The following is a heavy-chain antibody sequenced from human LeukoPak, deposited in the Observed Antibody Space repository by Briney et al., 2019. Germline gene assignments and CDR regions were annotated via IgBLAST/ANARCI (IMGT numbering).Heavy chain of an antibody. CDR3: ARLTRGSGWTYFFDY. CDR1: GVSISSYY. CDR2: IYYSGST. Sequence: SETLSLTCTVSGVSISSYYWSWIRQPPGKGLEWIGYIYYSGSTNYNPSLKSRVTMSLDTSENQYSLKLSSVTAADTAVYYCARLTRGSGWTYFFDYWGQGTLVTVSS. V-gene: IGHV4-59*01. J-gene: IGHJ4*02. D-gene: IGHD6-19*01.